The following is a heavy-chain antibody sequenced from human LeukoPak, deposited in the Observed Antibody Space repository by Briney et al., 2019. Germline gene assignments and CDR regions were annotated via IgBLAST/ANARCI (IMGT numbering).Heavy chain of an antibody. V-gene: IGHV3-21*01. CDR2: ISNSSTYI. CDR3: ARWVCSSTSCYYFDF. D-gene: IGHD2-2*01. J-gene: IGHJ4*02. Sequence: GGSLRLSCAASGFTFSGYTMTWVRQAPGKGLEWVSSISNSSTYIYYADSVKGRFTISRDNVQNSLYLQMNSVRAEDTAVYYCARWVCSSTSCYYFDFWGQGTLVAVSS. CDR1: GFTFSGYT.